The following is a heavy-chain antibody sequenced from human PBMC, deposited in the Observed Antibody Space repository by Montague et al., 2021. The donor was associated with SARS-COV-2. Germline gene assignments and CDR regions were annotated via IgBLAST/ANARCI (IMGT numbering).Heavy chain of an antibody. J-gene: IGHJ4*02. CDR1: GFTFSSYS. D-gene: IGHD2-2*01. Sequence: SLRLSCAASGFTFSSYSMNWVRQAPGKGLEWVSSISSSSSYIYYADSVKGRFTISRDNAKNSLYLQMNCLRAEDTAVYYCARGVRGSGTRSLWGQGTLVTVSS. CDR2: ISSSSSYI. CDR3: ARGVRGSGTRSL. V-gene: IGHV3-21*01.